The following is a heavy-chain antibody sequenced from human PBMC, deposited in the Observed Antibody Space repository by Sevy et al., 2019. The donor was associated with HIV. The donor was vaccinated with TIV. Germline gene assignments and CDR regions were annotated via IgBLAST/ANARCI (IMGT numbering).Heavy chain of an antibody. V-gene: IGHV3-73*01. CDR2: IRSKANSYAT. CDR3: TRELAGVKQWLADY. CDR1: GFTFSGSA. Sequence: GGSLRLSCAASGFTFSGSAMHWVRQASGKGLEWVGRIRSKANSYATAYAASVKGRFTISRDDSKNTAYLQMNRLKTEDTAVYYCTRELAGVKQWLADYWGQGTLVTVSS. J-gene: IGHJ4*02. D-gene: IGHD6-19*01.